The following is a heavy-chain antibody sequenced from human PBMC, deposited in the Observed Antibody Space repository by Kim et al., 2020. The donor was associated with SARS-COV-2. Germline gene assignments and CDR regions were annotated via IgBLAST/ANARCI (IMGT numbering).Heavy chain of an antibody. CDR2: ISSSSSYI. V-gene: IGHV3-21*01. CDR1: GFTFSSYS. CDR3: ARVGLLWFGELFTYYYYNGR. D-gene: IGHD3-10*01. J-gene: IGHJ6*03. Sequence: GGSLRLSCAASGFTFSSYSMNWVRQAPGKGLEWVSSISSSSSYIYYADSVKGRFTISRDNAKNSLYLQMNSLRAEDTAVYYCARVGLLWFGELFTYYYYNGRLGQRDHGHRLL.